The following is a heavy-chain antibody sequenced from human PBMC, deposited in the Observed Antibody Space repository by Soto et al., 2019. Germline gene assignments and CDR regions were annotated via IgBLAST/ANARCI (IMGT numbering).Heavy chain of an antibody. J-gene: IGHJ5*02. D-gene: IGHD2-15*01. V-gene: IGHV1-69*13. CDR3: AREPGYSFPRGVVVVAATKYNWFDP. CDR1: GGTFSRYA. Sequence: GASVKVSCKACGGTFSRYAISWVRQAPGQGLEWMGGTIPIFGTANYAQKFQGRVTITADESTSTAYMELSSLRSEDTAVYYCAREPGYSFPRGVVVVAATKYNWFDPWGQGTLVTVSS. CDR2: TIPIFGTA.